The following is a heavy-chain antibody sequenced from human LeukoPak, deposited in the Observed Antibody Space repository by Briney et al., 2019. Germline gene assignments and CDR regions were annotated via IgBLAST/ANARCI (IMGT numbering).Heavy chain of an antibody. CDR1: VFTFSIYC. D-gene: IGHD1-14*01. CDR2: INPGGSSI. V-gene: IGHV3-74*01. J-gene: IGHJ4*02. CDR3: ARSNQADDY. Sequence: PGGSLRLSCAASVFTFSIYCMHWVRQVPGKGLVWAARINPGGSSITYADSVKGRFTISRDNAKNTLYLQMDSLRAEDTGVYYCARSNQADDYWGQGTLVTVSS.